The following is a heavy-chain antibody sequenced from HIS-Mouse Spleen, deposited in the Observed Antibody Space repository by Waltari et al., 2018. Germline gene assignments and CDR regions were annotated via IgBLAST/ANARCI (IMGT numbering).Heavy chain of an antibody. V-gene: IGHV4-61*01. J-gene: IGHJ3*02. Sequence: QVQLQESGPGLVKPSETLSRTCTVAGDSVSSGSYYGSWLRQPPGKGLEWIGYIYYSGSTNYNPSLKSRVTISVDTSKNQFSLKLSSVTAADTAVYYCASRSYSSGWYKAFDIWGQGTMVTVSS. CDR3: ASRSYSSGWYKAFDI. CDR2: IYYSGST. D-gene: IGHD6-19*01. CDR1: GDSVSSGSYY.